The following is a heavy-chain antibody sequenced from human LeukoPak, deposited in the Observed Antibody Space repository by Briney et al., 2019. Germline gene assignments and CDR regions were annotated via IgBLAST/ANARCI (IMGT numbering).Heavy chain of an antibody. CDR1: GYTFTGYY. J-gene: IGHJ4*02. V-gene: IGHV1-2*02. D-gene: IGHD1-1*01. Sequence: ASVKVSCKASGYTFTGYYMHWVRQAPGQGLEWMGWINPNSGGTNYAQKFQGRVTMTRDTSISTAYMELSRLRSDDTAVYYCARDWNDSDRAYYFDHWGQGTLVTVSS. CDR2: INPNSGGT. CDR3: ARDWNDSDRAYYFDH.